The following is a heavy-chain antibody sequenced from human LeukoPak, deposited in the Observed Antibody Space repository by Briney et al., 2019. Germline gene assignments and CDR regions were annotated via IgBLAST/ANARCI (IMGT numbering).Heavy chain of an antibody. CDR3: ARRSAGRTDFDY. V-gene: IGHV4-61*01. D-gene: IGHD6-19*01. Sequence: PSQTLSLTCTVSGGSISSGSYYWSWIRQPPGKGLEWIGYIYYSGSTNYNPSLKSRVTISVDTSKNQFSLKLSSVTAADTAVYYCARRSAGRTDFDYWGQGTLVTVSS. CDR1: GGSISSGSYY. J-gene: IGHJ4*02. CDR2: IYYSGST.